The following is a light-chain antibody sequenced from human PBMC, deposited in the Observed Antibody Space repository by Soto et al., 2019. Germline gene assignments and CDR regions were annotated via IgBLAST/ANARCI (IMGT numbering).Light chain of an antibody. Sequence: QSALTQPASVSGSPGQSITIPCTGTSSDVGAYNYVSWYQQHPAKIPKLMIYHVSNRPSGVSDRFSGSKSGNTASLTISGLQDEDEADYYCYSYTTSSTYVFGTGTKVTVL. CDR1: SSDVGAYNY. J-gene: IGLJ1*01. V-gene: IGLV2-14*01. CDR3: YSYTTSSTYV. CDR2: HVS.